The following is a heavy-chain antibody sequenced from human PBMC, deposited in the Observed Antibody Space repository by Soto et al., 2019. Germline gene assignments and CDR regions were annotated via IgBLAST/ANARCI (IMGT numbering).Heavy chain of an antibody. CDR1: GFSLSTSAEA. CDR3: ARRLLIRESRSWYVDRGFST. J-gene: IGHJ5*02. D-gene: IGHD6-13*01. CDR2: IYWDDDK. V-gene: IGHV2-5*02. Sequence: QIPLKESGPTLVKPTQTLTLTCTFSGFSLSTSAEAVGWIRQPPGKALEWLALIYWDDDKRYSASLKRRLTITKDTSKNQVGLTMTNMDPVDTSTYYCARRLLIRESRSWYVDRGFSTWGQGTLVTVSS.